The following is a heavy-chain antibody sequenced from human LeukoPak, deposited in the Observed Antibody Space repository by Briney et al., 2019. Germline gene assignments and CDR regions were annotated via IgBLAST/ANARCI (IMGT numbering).Heavy chain of an antibody. CDR2: INWNGGST. V-gene: IGHV3-20*04. Sequence: PGGSLRLSCAASGFRFDDHGMSWVRQAPRKGLEWVSGINWNGGSTGYGDSVKGRFTISRDNAKNSLYLQMNSLRAEDTALYYCAGGDRNGWYFDYWGQGVLVTVSS. CDR1: GFRFDDHG. CDR3: AGGDRNGWYFDY. D-gene: IGHD6-19*01. J-gene: IGHJ4*02.